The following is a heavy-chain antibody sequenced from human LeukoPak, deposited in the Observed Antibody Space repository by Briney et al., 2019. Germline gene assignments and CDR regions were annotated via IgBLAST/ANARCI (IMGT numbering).Heavy chain of an antibody. V-gene: IGHV5-51*01. D-gene: IGHD2-21*02. Sequence: GECLKISCKASGYSFSTYWIGWVRQKPGKGLEWMGIIYPRDSAIRSSPSFQGQVTFSVDKSISTAYLQWPSLKASDTAVYYCARRTYCGGDCYSPFDFWGQGTLVTVSS. CDR1: GYSFSTYW. J-gene: IGHJ4*02. CDR2: IYPRDSAI. CDR3: ARRTYCGGDCYSPFDF.